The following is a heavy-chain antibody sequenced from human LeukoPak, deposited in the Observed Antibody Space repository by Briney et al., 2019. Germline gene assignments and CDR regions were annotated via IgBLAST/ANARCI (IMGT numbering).Heavy chain of an antibody. CDR2: ISPSGGST. J-gene: IGHJ4*02. Sequence: ASVKVSCKASGYTFTSYYMHWVRQAPGQGLEWMGIISPSGGSTSYAQKFQGRVTMTRDTSTSTVYMELSSLRSEDTAVYYCARVGSTGYFDYWGQGTLVTVSS. CDR1: GYTFTSYY. CDR3: ARVGSTGYFDY. D-gene: IGHD3-16*01. V-gene: IGHV1-46*01.